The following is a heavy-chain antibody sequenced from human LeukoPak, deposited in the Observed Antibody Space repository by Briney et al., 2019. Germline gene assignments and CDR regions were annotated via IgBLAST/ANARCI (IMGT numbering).Heavy chain of an antibody. CDR3: ARASRGEQLAGLDY. V-gene: IGHV1-8*01. D-gene: IGHD6-6*01. J-gene: IGHJ4*02. Sequence: ASVKVSCKASGYTFTSYDINWVRQATGQGLEWMGWMNPNSGNTGYAQKFQGRVTMTRDMSTSTVYMELSGLRSEDTALYYCARASRGEQLAGLDYWGQGTLVTVSS. CDR1: GYTFTSYD. CDR2: MNPNSGNT.